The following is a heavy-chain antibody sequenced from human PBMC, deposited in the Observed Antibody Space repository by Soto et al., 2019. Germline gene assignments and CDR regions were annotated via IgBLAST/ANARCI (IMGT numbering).Heavy chain of an antibody. J-gene: IGHJ4*02. CDR3: ARSTYYDILTGYYNGFDY. Sequence: QVQLQESGPGLVKPSQTLSLTCTVSGGSISSGGYYWSWIRQHPGKGLEWIGYIYYSGSTYYNPXXKSRVTISVDXXKXQXXLKLSSVTAADTAVYYCARSTYYDILTGYYNGFDYWGQGTLVTVSS. D-gene: IGHD3-9*01. CDR2: IYYSGST. CDR1: GGSISSGGYY. V-gene: IGHV4-31*03.